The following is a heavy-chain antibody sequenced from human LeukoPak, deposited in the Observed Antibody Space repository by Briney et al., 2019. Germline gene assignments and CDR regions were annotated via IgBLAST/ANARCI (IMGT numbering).Heavy chain of an antibody. D-gene: IGHD3-22*01. J-gene: IGHJ6*03. CDR1: GGSISSYY. V-gene: IGHV4-59*01. CDR3: ARAANYESNYYYYYYMDV. CDR2: IYYSGST. Sequence: PSETLSLTCTVSGGSISSYYWSWIRQPPGKGLEWIGYIYYSGSTNYNPSLKSRVTISVDTSKNQFSLKLSSVTAADTAVYYCARAANYESNYYYYYYMDVWGKGTTVTISS.